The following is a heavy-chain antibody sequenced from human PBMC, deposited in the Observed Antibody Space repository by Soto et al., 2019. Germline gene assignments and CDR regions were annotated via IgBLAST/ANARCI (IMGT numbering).Heavy chain of an antibody. J-gene: IGHJ4*02. Sequence: ASVKVSCKASGYTFTSYGISWVRQAPGQGLEWMGWISAYNGNTNYAQKLQGRVTMTTDTSTSTAYMELRSLRSDDTAAYYCARGDRGVVVPAAIPIDYWGQGTLVTVSS. D-gene: IGHD2-2*01. CDR1: GYTFTSYG. CDR3: ARGDRGVVVPAAIPIDY. CDR2: ISAYNGNT. V-gene: IGHV1-18*01.